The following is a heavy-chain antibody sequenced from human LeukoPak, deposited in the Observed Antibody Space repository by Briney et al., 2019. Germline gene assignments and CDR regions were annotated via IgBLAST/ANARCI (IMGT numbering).Heavy chain of an antibody. J-gene: IGHJ4*02. CDR1: GYTFTGYY. D-gene: IGHD3-3*01. V-gene: IGHV1-18*04. CDR2: ISAYNGNT. Sequence: ASVKVSCKASGYTFTGYYMHWVRQAPGQGLEWMGWISAYNGNTNYAQKLQGRVTMTTDTSTSTAYMELRSLRSDDTAVYYCARASRSTNDFWSGYRVHFDYWGQGTLVTVSS. CDR3: ARASRSTNDFWSGYRVHFDY.